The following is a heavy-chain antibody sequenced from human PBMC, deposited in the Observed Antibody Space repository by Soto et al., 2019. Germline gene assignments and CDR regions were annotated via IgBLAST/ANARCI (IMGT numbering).Heavy chain of an antibody. CDR1: GYTFTGYY. CDR3: ARERRVAELGMDV. V-gene: IGHV1-2*04. Sequence: GASVKVSCKASGYTFTGYYMHWVRQAPGQGLEWMGWINPNSGGTNYAQKFQGWVTMTRDTSISTAYMELSRLRSDDTAVYYCARERRVAELGMDVWGQGTTVTVSS. CDR2: INPNSGGT. J-gene: IGHJ6*02. D-gene: IGHD6-13*01.